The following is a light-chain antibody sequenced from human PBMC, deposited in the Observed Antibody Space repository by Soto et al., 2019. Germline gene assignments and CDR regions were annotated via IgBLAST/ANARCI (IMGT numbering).Light chain of an antibody. Sequence: DVVMTQSPLSLPVTPGEPASISCRSSQSLLHSDGYNPLDWFLQRPGQSPQVLIYLGSNRAPGVPARFSGSGSGTDFTLKISRVEAEDVGVYYGMQSLQTPLTFGGGTKVEIK. J-gene: IGKJ4*01. CDR1: QSLLHSDGYNP. CDR3: MQSLQTPLT. V-gene: IGKV2-28*01. CDR2: LGS.